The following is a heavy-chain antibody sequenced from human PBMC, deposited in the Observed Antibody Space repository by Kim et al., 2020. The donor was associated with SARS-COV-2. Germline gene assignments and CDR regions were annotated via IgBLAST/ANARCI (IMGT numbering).Heavy chain of an antibody. CDR1: GFTFSSYW. Sequence: GGSLRLSCAASGFTFSSYWMSWVRQAPGKGLEWVTNIKQDGSEKYYVDSVKGRFTISRDNAKNSLYLQMNSLRAEDTAVYYCARDGVRGVILYGMDVWGQGTTVTVSS. D-gene: IGHD3-10*01. CDR3: ARDGVRGVILYGMDV. J-gene: IGHJ6*02. V-gene: IGHV3-7*03. CDR2: IKQDGSEK.